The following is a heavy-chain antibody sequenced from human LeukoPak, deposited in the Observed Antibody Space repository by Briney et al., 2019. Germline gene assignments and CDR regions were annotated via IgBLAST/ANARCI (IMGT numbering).Heavy chain of an antibody. Sequence: GESLRISCKGSGYSFTSYWISWVRQMPGKGLEWMGRIDPSDSYTNYSPSFQGHVTISADKSISTAYLQWSSLKASDTAMYYCARHPLTYYYGSGKAFDIWGQGTMVTVSS. CDR1: GYSFTSYW. D-gene: IGHD3-10*01. J-gene: IGHJ3*02. CDR3: ARHPLTYYYGSGKAFDI. V-gene: IGHV5-10-1*01. CDR2: IDPSDSYT.